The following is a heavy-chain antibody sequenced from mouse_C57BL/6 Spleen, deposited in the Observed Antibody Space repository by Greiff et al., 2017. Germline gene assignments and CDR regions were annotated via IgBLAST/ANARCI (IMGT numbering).Heavy chain of an antibody. V-gene: IGHV1-39*01. Sequence: EVQLVESGPELVKPGASVRISCKASGYSFTDSNLNWVKQSNGKSLEWIGVINPNYGTTSYNQKFKGKATLTVDQSSSTAYMQLNSLTSEDSAVYYCARSGVVAHFDYWGQGTTLTVSS. D-gene: IGHD1-1*01. CDR1: GYSFTDSN. CDR3: ARSGVVAHFDY. CDR2: INPNYGTT. J-gene: IGHJ2*01.